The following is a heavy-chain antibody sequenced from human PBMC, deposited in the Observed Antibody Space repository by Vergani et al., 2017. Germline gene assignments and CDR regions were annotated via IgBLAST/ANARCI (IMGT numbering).Heavy chain of an antibody. CDR3: ARVHLVVVPAAIRNYYYYMDV. CDR2: IYYSGST. J-gene: IGHJ6*03. CDR1: GGSISSYY. D-gene: IGHD2-2*02. Sequence: QVQLQESGPGLVKPSETLSLTCTVSGGSISSYYWSWIRQPPGKGLEWIGYIYYSGSTNYNPSLKSRVTISVDTSKNQFSLKLSSVTAADTAVYYCARVHLVVVPAAIRNYYYYMDVWGKGTTVTVSS. V-gene: IGHV4-59*01.